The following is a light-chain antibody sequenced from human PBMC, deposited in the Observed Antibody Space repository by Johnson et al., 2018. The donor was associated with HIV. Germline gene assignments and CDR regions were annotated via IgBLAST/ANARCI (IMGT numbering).Light chain of an antibody. CDR1: SSNIGNNY. Sequence: QSVLTQPPSVSAAAGQKVTISCSRSSSNIGNNYVSWYQQFPGTVPKLLIYDNNKRPSGIPDRVSGSKSGTSATLGITGLQTGDEADYYCGTWDSSLNAYVFGTGTKVTVL. CDR2: DNN. CDR3: GTWDSSLNAYV. J-gene: IGLJ1*01. V-gene: IGLV1-51*01.